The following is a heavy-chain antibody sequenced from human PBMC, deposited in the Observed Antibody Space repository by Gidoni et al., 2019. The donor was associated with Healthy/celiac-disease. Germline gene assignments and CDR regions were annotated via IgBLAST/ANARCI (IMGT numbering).Heavy chain of an antibody. V-gene: IGHV3-30*18. CDR1: GFTFSSYG. Sequence: QVQLVESGGGVVQPGRSLRLSCAASGFTFSSYGMHWVRQAPGKGREWVAVISYDGSNKYYADSVKGRFTISRDNSKNTLYLQMNSLRAEDTAVYYCAKDGTGFDYWGQGTLVTVSS. CDR3: AKDGTGFDY. D-gene: IGHD6-13*01. CDR2: ISYDGSNK. J-gene: IGHJ4*02.